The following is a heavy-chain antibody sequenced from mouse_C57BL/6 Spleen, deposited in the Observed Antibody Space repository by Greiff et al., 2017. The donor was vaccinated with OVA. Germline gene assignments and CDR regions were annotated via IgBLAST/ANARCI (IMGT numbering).Heavy chain of an antibody. Sequence: QVQLQQPGAELVKPGASVKLSCKASGYTFTSYWMHWVKQRPGQGLEWIGMIHPNSGSTNYNEKFKSKATLTVDKSSSTAYMQLSSLTSEDSAVYYCARHYDGSSYPWYFDVWGTGTTVTVSS. CDR1: GYTFTSYW. J-gene: IGHJ1*03. CDR2: IHPNSGST. V-gene: IGHV1-64*01. CDR3: ARHYDGSSYPWYFDV. D-gene: IGHD1-1*01.